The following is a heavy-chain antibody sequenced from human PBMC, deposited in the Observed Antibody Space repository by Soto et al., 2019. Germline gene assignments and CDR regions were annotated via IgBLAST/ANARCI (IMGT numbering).Heavy chain of an antibody. CDR1: GGTFSSYA. CDR2: IIPSFGTA. D-gene: IGHD6-6*01. CDR3: ARAGIAARPAGLPRWYIRLDY. V-gene: IGHV1-69*06. Sequence: SVKVSCKASGGTFSSYAISWVGQAPRVRLEWMGGIIPSFGTANYAQNFQGRVTITADKSTSTAYMELSSLRSEDSAVYYCARAGIAARPAGLPRWYIRLDYWGQGTLVTVSS. J-gene: IGHJ4*02.